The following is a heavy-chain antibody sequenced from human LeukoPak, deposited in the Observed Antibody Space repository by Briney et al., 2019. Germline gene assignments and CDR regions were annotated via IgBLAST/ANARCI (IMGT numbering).Heavy chain of an antibody. D-gene: IGHD3-22*01. CDR3: ATGKHYYDSSGYYFYYFDY. CDR2: ISTSSTYI. CDR1: GFSFSNYN. V-gene: IGHV3-21*01. J-gene: IGHJ4*02. Sequence: GGSLRLSCAASGFSFSNYNINWVRQAPGKGLEWVSSISTSSTYIFYADSVKGRFTISRDNAKDSLYLQMNSLRADDTAVYYCATGKHYYDSSGYYFYYFDYWGQGTLVTVSS.